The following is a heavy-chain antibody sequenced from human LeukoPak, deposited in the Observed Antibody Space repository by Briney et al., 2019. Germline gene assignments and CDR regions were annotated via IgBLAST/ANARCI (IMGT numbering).Heavy chain of an antibody. Sequence: GGSLRLSCAASGFTFSRYSMNWVRQAPGKGLEWVSYISRSSSTIHYADSVKGRFTISRDNARSSLFLQMNSLRAEDTAVYYCARDGGATMVRGVATYDSWGQGTLVTVSS. CDR2: ISRSSSTI. CDR1: GFTFSRYS. CDR3: ARDGGATMVRGVATYDS. D-gene: IGHD3-10*01. V-gene: IGHV3-48*04. J-gene: IGHJ4*02.